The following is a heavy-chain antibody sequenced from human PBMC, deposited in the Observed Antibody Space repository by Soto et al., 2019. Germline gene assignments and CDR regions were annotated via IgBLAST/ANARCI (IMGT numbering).Heavy chain of an antibody. CDR3: AGRSGSSDY. Sequence: AVKGRFTISRDNSKNTLYLQMDSLRAEDTAGYYCAGRSGSSDYWGRGTLVTVSS. J-gene: IGHJ4*02. D-gene: IGHD3-10*01. V-gene: IGHV3-30*03.